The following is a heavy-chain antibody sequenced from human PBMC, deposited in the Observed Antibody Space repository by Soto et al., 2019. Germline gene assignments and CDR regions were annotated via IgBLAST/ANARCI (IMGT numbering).Heavy chain of an antibody. J-gene: IGHJ3*02. Sequence: GASVTVSSKASGFTSTSNDINWVRQATGQGLEWMGWMNPNSGNTGYAQKFQGRVTMTRNTSISTAYMELSSLRSEDTAVYYCARFVTSVDAFDIWGQGTMVTVSS. CDR1: GFTSTSND. CDR2: MNPNSGNT. V-gene: IGHV1-8*01. CDR3: ARFVTSVDAFDI. D-gene: IGHD4-17*01.